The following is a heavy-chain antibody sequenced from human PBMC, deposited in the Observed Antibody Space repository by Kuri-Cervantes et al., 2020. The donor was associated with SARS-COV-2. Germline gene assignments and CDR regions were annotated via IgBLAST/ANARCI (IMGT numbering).Heavy chain of an antibody. CDR2: INPSGGST. V-gene: IGHV1-46*01. J-gene: IGHJ4*02. D-gene: IGHD1-1*01. CDR3: AGEDWNDAGVFDY. Sequence: ASVKVSCKASGYTFTSYYMHWVRQAPGQGLEWMGIINPSGGSTSYAQKLQGRVTMTTDTSTSTAYMELRSLRSDDTAVYYCAGEDWNDAGVFDYWGQGTLVTVSS. CDR1: GYTFTSYY.